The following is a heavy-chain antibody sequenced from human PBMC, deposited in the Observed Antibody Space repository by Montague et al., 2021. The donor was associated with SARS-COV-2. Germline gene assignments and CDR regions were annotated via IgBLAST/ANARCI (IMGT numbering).Heavy chain of an antibody. V-gene: IGHV4-34*01. CDR2: INHTGNT. Sequence: SETLSLTCAVYGGSFSNKYWTWIRQPPGKGLEWIGEINHTGNTNYKPSLKSRVTISADTSKNQFSLKLKSVTAADTANYYCARGHQGVAMIVVVMIGAKYYFDYWGQGSLVTVSS. CDR1: GGSFSNKY. D-gene: IGHD3-22*01. J-gene: IGHJ4*02. CDR3: ARGHQGVAMIVVVMIGAKYYFDY.